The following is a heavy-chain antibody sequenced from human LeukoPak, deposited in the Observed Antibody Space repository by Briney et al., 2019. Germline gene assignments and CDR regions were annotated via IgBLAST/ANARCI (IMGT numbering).Heavy chain of an antibody. V-gene: IGHV4-59*01. CDR3: AGVFSGRRPFEL. J-gene: IGHJ4*02. Sequence: SETLSLTCTVSGYCITSCYWNWIRQPPGKGLEWIGYVYYRGATNYNPSLKTRVTTSIDTSKKQFSLKLSSATAADTAVYFCAGVFSGRRPFELWGKGTLVTVSS. CDR1: GYCITSCY. CDR2: VYYRGAT. D-gene: IGHD3-10*01.